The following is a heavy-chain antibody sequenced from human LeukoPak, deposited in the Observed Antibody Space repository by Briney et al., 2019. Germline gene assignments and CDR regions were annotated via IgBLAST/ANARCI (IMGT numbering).Heavy chain of an antibody. Sequence: GESLKISCKGSGYSFTSYWIGWVRQMPGKGLEWMGIIDPGDSDTRYGPSFQGQVTISADKSISTAYVQWSSLKASDTAMYYCARPEVWFGEPHNYGIDVWGQGTTVTVSS. CDR1: GYSFTSYW. D-gene: IGHD3-10*01. J-gene: IGHJ6*02. V-gene: IGHV5-51*01. CDR2: IDPGDSDT. CDR3: ARPEVWFGEPHNYGIDV.